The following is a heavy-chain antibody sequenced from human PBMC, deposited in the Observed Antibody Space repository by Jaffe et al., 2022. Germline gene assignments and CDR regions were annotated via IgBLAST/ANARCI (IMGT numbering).Heavy chain of an antibody. V-gene: IGHV3-30*18. J-gene: IGHJ5*02. Sequence: QVQLVESGGGVVQPGRSLRLSCAASGFTFSSYGMHWVRQAPGKGLEWVAVISYDGSNKYYADSVKGRFTISRDNSKNTLYLQMNSLRAEDTAVYYCAKDQFSWSSSCTWFDPWGQGTLVTVSS. CDR1: GFTFSSYG. CDR2: ISYDGSNK. D-gene: IGHD6-13*01. CDR3: AKDQFSWSSSCTWFDP.